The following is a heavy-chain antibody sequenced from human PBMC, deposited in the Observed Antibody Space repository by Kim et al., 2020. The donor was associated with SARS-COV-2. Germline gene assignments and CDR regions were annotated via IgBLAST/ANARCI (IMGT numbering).Heavy chain of an antibody. D-gene: IGHD1-1*01. J-gene: IGHJ6*01. CDR1: GFTFRSYS. CDR3: ARGAELDV. V-gene: IGHV3-48*02. CDR2: ISDSSSFI. Sequence: GGSLRLSCVVSGFTFRSYSMNWVRQAPGKGLEWVSYISDSSSFIHYAGSVRGRFTISRDNAKNSVYLQMDSLRDDDTAVYRCARGAELDVWGQGTTVTVRS.